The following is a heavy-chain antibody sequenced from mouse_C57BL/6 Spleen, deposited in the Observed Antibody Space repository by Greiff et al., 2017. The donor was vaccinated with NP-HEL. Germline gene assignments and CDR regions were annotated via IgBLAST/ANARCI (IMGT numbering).Heavy chain of an antibody. CDR3: ARDFPMDY. CDR2: ISYDGSN. Sequence: VQLKESGPGLVKPSQSLSLTCSVTGYSITSGYYWNWIRQFPGNKLEWMGYISYDGSNNYNPSLKNRISITRDTSKNQFFLKLNSVTTEDTATYYCARDFPMDYWGQGTSVTVSS. V-gene: IGHV3-6*01. CDR1: GYSITSGYY. J-gene: IGHJ4*01.